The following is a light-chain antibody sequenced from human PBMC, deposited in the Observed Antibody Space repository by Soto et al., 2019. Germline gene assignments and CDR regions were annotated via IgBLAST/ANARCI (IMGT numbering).Light chain of an antibody. CDR1: QTISSW. CDR3: QQYNSYPLT. V-gene: IGKV1-5*01. J-gene: IGKJ4*01. Sequence: DIQMTQSPSTLSASVGDRVTITCRASQTISSWLAWYQQKPGKAPKLLIYDASSFESGVPSRFSGSGSGTEFTLTISSLQSDDFATYYCQQYNSYPLTFGGGTKVDIK. CDR2: DAS.